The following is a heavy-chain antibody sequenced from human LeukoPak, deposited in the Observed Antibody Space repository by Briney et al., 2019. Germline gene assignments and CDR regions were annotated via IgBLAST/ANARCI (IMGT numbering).Heavy chain of an antibody. J-gene: IGHJ4*02. CDR3: ASSAGIAAAGTRDY. D-gene: IGHD6-13*01. CDR2: VDPEDGET. Sequence: GASVKVSCKASGYTFTDYYMHWVQQAPGKGLEWMGRVDPEDGETIYAEKFQGRVTITADTSTDTAYMELSSLRSEDTAVYYCASSAGIAAAGTRDYWGQGTLVTVSS. V-gene: IGHV1-69-2*01. CDR1: GYTFTDYY.